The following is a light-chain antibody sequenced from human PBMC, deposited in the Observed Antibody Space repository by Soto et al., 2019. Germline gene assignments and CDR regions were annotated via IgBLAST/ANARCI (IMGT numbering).Light chain of an antibody. CDR3: QQRSNWPPWT. V-gene: IGKV3-11*01. CDR1: QSVSSY. Sequence: EIVLTQSPATLSLSPGERATLSCRASQSVSSYLAWYQQKPGQAPRLLIYDASNRATGIPARFSGSGCETDFTLTISSLEPEDFAVYYCQQRSNWPPWTFGQGNKVEIK. CDR2: DAS. J-gene: IGKJ1*01.